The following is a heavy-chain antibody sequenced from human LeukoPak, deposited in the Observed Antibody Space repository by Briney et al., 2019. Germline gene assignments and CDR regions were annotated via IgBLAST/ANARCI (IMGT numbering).Heavy chain of an antibody. V-gene: IGHV4-4*07. CDR2: IYTSGST. Sequence: PSGTLSLTCAVSGGSISSSNWWSWVRQPARKGLEWIGRIYTSGSTNYNPSLKSRVTMSVDTSKNQFSLKLSSVTAADTAVYYCARGTEVVYYYYYMDVWGKGTTVTVSS. CDR3: ARGTEVVYYYYYMDV. J-gene: IGHJ6*03. D-gene: IGHD2-2*01. CDR1: GGSISSSNW.